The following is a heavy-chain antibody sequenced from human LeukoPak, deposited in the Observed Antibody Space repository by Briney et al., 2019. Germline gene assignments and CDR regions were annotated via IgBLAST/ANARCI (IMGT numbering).Heavy chain of an antibody. V-gene: IGHV4-39*01. J-gene: IGHJ4*02. CDR2: VYYSGKT. CDR1: GGSISTSGSY. D-gene: IGHD6-19*01. Sequence: SETLSLTCNVSGGSISTSGSYWGWVRQPPGKRLDWIGSVYYSGKTYYNPSLKSRVSMSVDTSKNQFSLKLTSLTAADTAVYYCVRGVDSGWFDFDCWGQGTLVTVSS. CDR3: VRGVDSGWFDFDC.